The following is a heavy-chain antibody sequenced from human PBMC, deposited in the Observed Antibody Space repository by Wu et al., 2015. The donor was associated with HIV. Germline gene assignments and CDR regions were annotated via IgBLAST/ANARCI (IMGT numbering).Heavy chain of an antibody. CDR1: GYTFTSYY. Sequence: QVQLVQSGAEVKKPGASVKVSCKASGYTFTSYYMHWVRQAPGQGLEWMGIINPSGGSTSYAQKFQGRVTMTRDTSTSTVYMELSSLRSEDTAVYYCARDRELAVAANEDAFDIVGTKGQIGHRLF. J-gene: IGHJ3*02. V-gene: IGHV1-46*01. CDR2: INPSGGST. D-gene: IGHD6-19*01. CDR3: ARDRELAVAANEDAFDI.